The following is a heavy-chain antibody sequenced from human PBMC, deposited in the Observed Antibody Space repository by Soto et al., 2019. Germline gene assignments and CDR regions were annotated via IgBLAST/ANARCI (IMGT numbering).Heavy chain of an antibody. J-gene: IGHJ5*02. Sequence: QVQLVQSGAEVKKPGSSVKVSCKASGGTFRSYTISWVRQAPGQGLEWMGRIILILGIANYAQKFQVRVTITADKSTSTAYMELSSLRSEDTAVYYCAIGGGYDDWFDPWCQGTLVTVSS. D-gene: IGHD5-12*01. CDR1: GGTFRSYT. V-gene: IGHV1-69*02. CDR3: AIGGGYDDWFDP. CDR2: IILILGIA.